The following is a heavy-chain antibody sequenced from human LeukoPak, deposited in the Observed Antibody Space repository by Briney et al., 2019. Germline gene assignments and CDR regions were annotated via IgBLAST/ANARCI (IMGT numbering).Heavy chain of an antibody. CDR1: GGPISSSTYF. D-gene: IGHD3-10*01. Sequence: SETLSLTCTVSGGPISSSTYFWGWLRQPPGKGLEWLGSISYGGTTYYSPSLESRVTLSVDTSKSQISLRLTSVTAADTAVYYCARGEGNWFDPWGQGTLVTVSS. CDR3: ARGEGNWFDP. J-gene: IGHJ5*02. CDR2: ISYGGTT. V-gene: IGHV4-39*01.